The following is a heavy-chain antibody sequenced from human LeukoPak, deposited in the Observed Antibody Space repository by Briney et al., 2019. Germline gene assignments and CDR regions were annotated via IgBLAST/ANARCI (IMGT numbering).Heavy chain of an antibody. J-gene: IGHJ4*02. Sequence: GGSLRLSCAASGFTFSSYAMSWVRQAPGKGLEWVSAISGSGGSTYYADSVKGRFTISRDNSKNTLYLQMNSLRAEDTAVYYCARAMARGVTEFDYWGQGTLVTVSS. CDR2: ISGSGGST. CDR1: GFTFSSYA. CDR3: ARAMARGVTEFDY. V-gene: IGHV3-23*01. D-gene: IGHD3-10*01.